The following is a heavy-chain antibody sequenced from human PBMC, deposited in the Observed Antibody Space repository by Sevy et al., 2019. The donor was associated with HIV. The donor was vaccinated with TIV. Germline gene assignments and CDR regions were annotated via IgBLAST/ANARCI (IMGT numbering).Heavy chain of an antibody. CDR3: ARDPTGAAAAMSWFDP. Sequence: ASVKVSCQVSGYTFTGYYMHWVRQAPGQGLEWMGWINPNRGGTNYAQKFQGRVTMSRDTSISTAYMELRSLRSDDTAVYYCARDPTGAAAAMSWFDPWGQGTLVTVSS. CDR1: GYTFTGYY. CDR2: INPNRGGT. V-gene: IGHV1-2*02. D-gene: IGHD2-2*01. J-gene: IGHJ5*02.